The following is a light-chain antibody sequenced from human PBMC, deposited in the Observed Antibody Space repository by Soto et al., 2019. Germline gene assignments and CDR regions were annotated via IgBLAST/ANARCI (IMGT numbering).Light chain of an antibody. CDR1: SSDVGSYNR. J-gene: IGLJ2*01. Sequence: QSALTQPPSVSGSPGQSVTISCTGTSSDVGSYNRVSWYQQRPGTAPKLMIFEVNNRPSGVPDRFSGSKSGNTASLTVSGLQAEDEADYYCSSYGSSSTSVVFGGGTKLTVL. CDR2: EVN. V-gene: IGLV2-18*02. CDR3: SSYGSSSTSVV.